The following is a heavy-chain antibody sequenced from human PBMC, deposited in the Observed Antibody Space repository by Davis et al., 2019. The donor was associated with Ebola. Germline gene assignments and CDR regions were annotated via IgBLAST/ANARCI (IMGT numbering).Heavy chain of an antibody. CDR1: GFTFSNAW. Sequence: GESLKISCAASGFTFSNAWMSWVRQAPGKGLEWVGRIKSKTDGGTTDYAAPVKGRFTISRDDSKNTLYLQMNSLRAEDTAVYYCARGGYSYGTSLYYYYGMDVWGQGTMVTVSS. V-gene: IGHV3-15*01. CDR2: IKSKTDGGTT. J-gene: IGHJ6*02. CDR3: ARGGYSYGTSLYYYYGMDV. D-gene: IGHD5-18*01.